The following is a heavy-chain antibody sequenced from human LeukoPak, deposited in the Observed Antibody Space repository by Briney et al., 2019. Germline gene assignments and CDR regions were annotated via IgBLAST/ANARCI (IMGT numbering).Heavy chain of an antibody. CDR2: IIPIFGTA. CDR1: GHTFTSYA. Sequence: SVKVSCKASGHTFTSYAISWVRQAPGQGLEWMGGIIPIFGTANYAQKFQGRVTITADESTSTAYMELSSLRSEDTAVHYCAISANGGNSFWNYWGQGTLVTVSS. CDR3: AISANGGNSFWNY. V-gene: IGHV1-69*13. D-gene: IGHD4-23*01. J-gene: IGHJ4*02.